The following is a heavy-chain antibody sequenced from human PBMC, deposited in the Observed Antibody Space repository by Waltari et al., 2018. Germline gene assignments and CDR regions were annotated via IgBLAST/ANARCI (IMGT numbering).Heavy chain of an antibody. CDR2: INAGNGNT. D-gene: IGHD3-10*01. CDR3: ARRATTALVRGGGYGMDV. CDR1: GYTFTSYA. V-gene: IGHV1-3*01. J-gene: IGHJ6*02. Sequence: QVQLVQSGAEVKKPGASVKVSCKASGYTFTSYAMHWVRQAPGHRLEWMGWINAGNGNTKYSQKFQGRVTITRDTSASTAYMELSSLRSEDTAVYYCARRATTALVRGGGYGMDVWGQGTTVTVSS.